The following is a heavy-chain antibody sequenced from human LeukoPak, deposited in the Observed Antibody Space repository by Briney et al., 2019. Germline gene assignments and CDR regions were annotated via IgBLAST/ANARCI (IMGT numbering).Heavy chain of an antibody. CDR3: AKDIGSCSGGSCHRDYYGLDV. D-gene: IGHD2-15*01. CDR2: TNWDGNNI. CDR1: GFRFDDYG. V-gene: IGHV3-9*01. J-gene: IGHJ6*02. Sequence: GGSLTLSCAASGFRFDDYGMHWVRQAPGKGLEWVSGTNWDGNNIVYADSVKGRFTISRDNAKNSLYLQIACLSSEDTGLYFCAKDIGSCSGGSCHRDYYGLDVWGQGTTVTVSS.